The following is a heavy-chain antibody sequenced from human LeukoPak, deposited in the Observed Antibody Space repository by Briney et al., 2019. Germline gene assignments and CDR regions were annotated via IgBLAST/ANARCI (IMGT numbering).Heavy chain of an antibody. Sequence: PGGFLRLSCAASGFTFSSYWMSWVRQAPGKGLEWVANIKQDGSEKYYVDSVKGRFTISRDNAKNSLYLQMNSLRAEDTAVYYCARDARYYDFWIPVRYYYYYYMDVWGKGTTVTVSS. CDR1: GFTFSSYW. CDR3: ARDARYYDFWIPVRYYYYYYMDV. D-gene: IGHD3-3*01. V-gene: IGHV3-7*01. CDR2: IKQDGSEK. J-gene: IGHJ6*03.